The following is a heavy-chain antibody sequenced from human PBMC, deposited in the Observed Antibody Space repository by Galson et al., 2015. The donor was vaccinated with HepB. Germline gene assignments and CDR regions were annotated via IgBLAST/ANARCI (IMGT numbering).Heavy chain of an antibody. D-gene: IGHD3-9*01. CDR2: ISGSTYI. J-gene: IGHJ4*02. Sequence: SLRLSCAASGFSLSAYNMNWVRQAPGKGLEWVSSISGSTYIYYKDSMQGRFTISRDTAENSVYLQMNSLRVEDTAVYYCARDSGSYDVLTGYSSYFDLWGPGTLVTVSS. CDR3: ARDSGSYDVLTGYSSYFDL. V-gene: IGHV3-69-1*01. CDR1: GFSLSAYN.